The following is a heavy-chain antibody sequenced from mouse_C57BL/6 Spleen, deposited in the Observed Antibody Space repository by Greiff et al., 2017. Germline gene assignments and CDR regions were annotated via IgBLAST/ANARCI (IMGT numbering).Heavy chain of an antibody. V-gene: IGHV3-6*01. J-gene: IGHJ1*03. CDR1: GYSITSGYY. CDR2: ISYDGSN. D-gene: IGHD1-1*01. CDR3: ARDNGSPWYFDV. Sequence: EVQLQESGPGLVKPSQSLSLTCSVTGYSITSGYYWNWIRQFPGNKLEWMGYISYDGSNNYNPSLKNRISITRDTSKNQFFLKLNSVTTEDTATYYCARDNGSPWYFDVGGTGTTVTVSS.